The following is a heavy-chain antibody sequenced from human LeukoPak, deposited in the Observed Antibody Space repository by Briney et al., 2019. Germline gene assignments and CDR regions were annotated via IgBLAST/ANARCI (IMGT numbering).Heavy chain of an antibody. D-gene: IGHD3-3*01. CDR2: IKQDGSEK. CDR1: GFTFSSYW. Sequence: GGSLRLSCAASGFTFSSYWMSWVRQAPGKGLEWVANIKQDGSEKYYVDSVKGRFTISRDNAKNSMYLQMNGLRAEDTAVYYCAKDYAYYDFWSVYYDQGVFDYWDQGSLVTVSS. V-gene: IGHV3-7*01. CDR3: AKDYAYYDFWSVYYDQGVFDY. J-gene: IGHJ4*02.